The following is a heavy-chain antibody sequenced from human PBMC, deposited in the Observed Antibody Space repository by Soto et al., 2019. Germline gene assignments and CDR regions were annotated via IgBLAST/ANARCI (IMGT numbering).Heavy chain of an antibody. CDR2: ISGNGDNT. D-gene: IGHD1-26*01. CDR1: GNTFTPYA. V-gene: IGHV1-18*01. J-gene: IGHJ4*02. CDR3: ARDRDQWDQWYLDY. Sequence: QVQLVQSGAEVRGPGASVKVSCKASGNTFTPYAVSWVRQAPGQGLEWRGWISGNGDNTNYAHALRCRVTMTKETFANTVYMELRSLTSDDTAVYYCARDRDQWDQWYLDYWGQGTLVTVSS.